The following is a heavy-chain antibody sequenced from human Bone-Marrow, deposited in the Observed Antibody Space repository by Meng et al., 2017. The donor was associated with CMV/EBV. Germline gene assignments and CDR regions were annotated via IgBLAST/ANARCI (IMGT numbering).Heavy chain of an antibody. V-gene: IGHV3-30*04. CDR2: ISYDGSNK. CDR3: ARGALEYYYGPGSLTDY. Sequence: GGSLRLSCAASGFTFSSYAMHWVRQAPGKGLEWVAVISYDGSNKYYADSVKGRFTISRDNSKNTLYLQMNSLRAEDTAVYYCARGALEYYYGPGSLTDYWGQGTLVTVSS. D-gene: IGHD3-10*01. J-gene: IGHJ4*02. CDR1: GFTFSSYA.